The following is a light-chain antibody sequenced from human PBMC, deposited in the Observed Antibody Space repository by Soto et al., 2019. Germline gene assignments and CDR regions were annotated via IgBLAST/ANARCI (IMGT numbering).Light chain of an antibody. CDR3: QQAASFPIT. Sequence: DIQITQSPSSVSSSGGDRVTITCLSSQGVSTWLAWYQQKPGKAPNLLIYTASSLQSGVPSGFSGSGSGTDFTLTINGLQPEDFATYYCQQAASFPITFGQGTRLEIK. J-gene: IGKJ5*01. CDR1: QGVSTW. CDR2: TAS. V-gene: IGKV1-12*01.